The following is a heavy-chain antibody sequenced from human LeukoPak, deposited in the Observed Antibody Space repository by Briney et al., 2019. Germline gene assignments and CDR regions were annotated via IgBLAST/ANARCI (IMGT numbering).Heavy chain of an antibody. Sequence: SETLSLGFSVYGRSISSTSCSSGWFRQPPGNGPDRLGRIYYTGSTYYHPSLKSRVTISVDTSKNQFSLKLSSVTAADTAVYYCARHVRGRCSSTSCYFWFDPWGQGTLVTVSS. J-gene: IGHJ5*02. CDR3: ARHVRGRCSSTSCYFWFDP. CDR2: IYYTGST. D-gene: IGHD2-2*01. CDR1: GRSISSTSCS. V-gene: IGHV4-39*01.